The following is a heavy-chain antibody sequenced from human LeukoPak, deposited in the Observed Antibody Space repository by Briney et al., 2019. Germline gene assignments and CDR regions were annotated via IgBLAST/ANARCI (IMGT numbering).Heavy chain of an antibody. CDR1: GFTFSSYG. CDR3: AKALPYGVGYEYYFDY. D-gene: IGHD5-12*01. J-gene: IGHJ4*02. CDR2: INTSDTIT. Sequence: AGSLTLSCKASGFTFSSYGMNWVRQPPAKGLEWVSAINTSDTITHYSDSVKGRFTISTDKSKNTQFLQMNSLRVEDTAVYYCAKALPYGVGYEYYFDYWGEGTLVRVS. V-gene: IGHV3-23*01.